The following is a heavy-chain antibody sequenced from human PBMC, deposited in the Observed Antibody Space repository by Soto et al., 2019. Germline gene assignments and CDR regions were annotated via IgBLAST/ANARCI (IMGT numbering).Heavy chain of an antibody. CDR3: ARGLSFSAYYYYMDV. Sequence: SETLSLTCAVYGGSFSGYYWSWIRQPPGKGLEWIGETNPGGSTNYNPSLKSRVTISVDTSKNQFSLKLTSVTAADTAVYYCARGLSFSAYYYYMDVWGKGTTVTVSS. V-gene: IGHV4-34*01. CDR1: GGSFSGYY. J-gene: IGHJ6*03. D-gene: IGHD3-3*02. CDR2: TNPGGST.